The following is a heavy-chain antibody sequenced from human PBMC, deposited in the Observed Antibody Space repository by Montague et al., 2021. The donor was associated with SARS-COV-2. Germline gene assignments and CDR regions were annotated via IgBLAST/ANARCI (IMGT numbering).Heavy chain of an antibody. CDR3: ARLLPDGTVVATDIPFDS. J-gene: IGHJ4*02. V-gene: IGHV4-59*08. CDR2: IHYIGNT. D-gene: IGHD2-21*02. Sequence: SETLSLTCTVSGGSISSYYWSWIRQPPGKGLELIGSIHYIGNTYYNPSLESRVTISVDTSENQFSLKLRSVIAADTAVYYCARLLPDGTVVATDIPFDSWGQGTLVTVSS. CDR1: GGSISSYY.